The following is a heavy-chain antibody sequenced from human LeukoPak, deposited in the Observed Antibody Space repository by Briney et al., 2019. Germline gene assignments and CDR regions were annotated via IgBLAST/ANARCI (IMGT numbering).Heavy chain of an antibody. V-gene: IGHV1-8*01. J-gene: IGHJ4*02. Sequence: ASVKVSCKASGYTFTSYDMKGVRQATGQGLEWMGWMNPNRGKTGYVQKFHVRVTMPTNTSICTAYMELSSLRSEDTAVYYCARLSAWYYFDYCGQGTLVTVSS. CDR1: GYTFTSYD. CDR2: MNPNRGKT. CDR3: ARLSAWYYFDY. D-gene: IGHD6-19*01.